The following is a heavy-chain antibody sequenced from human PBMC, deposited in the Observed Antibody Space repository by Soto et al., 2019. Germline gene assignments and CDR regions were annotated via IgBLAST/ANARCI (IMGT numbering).Heavy chain of an antibody. D-gene: IGHD3-16*01. V-gene: IGHV1-8*01. CDR2: MNNNSGNT. J-gene: IGHJ5*02. CDR3: ARLKQDYAVA. Sequence: QVQLVQSGAEVKKPGASVKVSCKASGYTFTSDDSNWVRLATGQGLEWMGWMNNNSGNTAYAQKFQVRVTMTRNTSISKAYMELSSLTSEYTAVYYCARLKQDYAVAWGQGTLVTVSS. CDR1: GYTFTSDD.